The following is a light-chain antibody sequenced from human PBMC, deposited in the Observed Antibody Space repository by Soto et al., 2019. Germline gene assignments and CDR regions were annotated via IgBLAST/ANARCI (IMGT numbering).Light chain of an antibody. V-gene: IGKV1-9*01. CDR1: QGISSY. CDR3: RQLNSFPLT. J-gene: IGKJ5*01. CDR2: AAS. Sequence: DIQLTQSPSFLSASVGDRVTITCRASQGISSYLAWYQQTPGKAPNLLIYAASTLQSGVPSRFSGSGSRTEFTLTISSLQPEDFATYYCRQLNSFPLTFGHGTRLEI.